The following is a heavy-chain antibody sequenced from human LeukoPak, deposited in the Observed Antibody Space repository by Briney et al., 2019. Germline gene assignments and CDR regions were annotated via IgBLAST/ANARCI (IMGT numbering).Heavy chain of an antibody. V-gene: IGHV4-4*09. CDR2: IYTSGST. CDR3: ARHTWVGNWNYGENWFDP. Sequence: SETLSLTCTVSGGSISSYYWSWIRQPPGKGLEWIGYIYTSGSTNYNPSLRSRVTISVDTSKHQLSLKLSSVPAADTAVYYCARHTWVGNWNYGENWFDPWGQGTLVTVSS. J-gene: IGHJ5*02. D-gene: IGHD1-7*01. CDR1: GGSISSYY.